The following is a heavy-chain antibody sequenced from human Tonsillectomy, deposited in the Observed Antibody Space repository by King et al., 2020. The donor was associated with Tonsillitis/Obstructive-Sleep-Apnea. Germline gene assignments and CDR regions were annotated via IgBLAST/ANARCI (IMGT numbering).Heavy chain of an antibody. V-gene: IGHV3-43*02. J-gene: IGHJ4*02. CDR2: ISGDGSST. CDR3: AKDTEPANYDFWSGPDY. CDR1: GFTFADYA. D-gene: IGHD3-3*01. Sequence: VQLVESGGGVVQPGGSLRLSCAASGFTFADYAMHWVRQSPGKGLEWVSLISGDGSSTYYADSVEGRFTISRDHSKKSLYLQMNSLKTEDTAVYYCAKDTEPANYDFWSGPDYWGQGTLVTVSS.